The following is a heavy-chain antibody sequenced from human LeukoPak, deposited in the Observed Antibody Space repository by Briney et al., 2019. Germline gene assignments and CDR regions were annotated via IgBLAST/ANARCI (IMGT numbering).Heavy chain of an antibody. J-gene: IGHJ4*02. CDR3: GKDNGGVPGTFDF. V-gene: IGHV1-2*02. D-gene: IGHD1-7*01. CDR1: GYTFTSFY. Sequence: ASVKVSCKASGYTFTSFYIHWVRQAPGQGLGWMGWINPSNGDTNSAQKFQGRVTMTRDTSINTVYLDLTSLRSDDTAVYYCGKDNGGVPGTFDFWGQGTLVTVSS. CDR2: INPSNGDT.